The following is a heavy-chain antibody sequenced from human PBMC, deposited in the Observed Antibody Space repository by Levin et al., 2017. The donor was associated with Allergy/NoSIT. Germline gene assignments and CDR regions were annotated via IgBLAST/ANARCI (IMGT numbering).Heavy chain of an antibody. CDR1: GFSLRPLGLG. D-gene: IGHD5-18*01. CDR3: ARIPHLGHSYGYYYGMDV. V-gene: IGHV2-70*04. CDR2: IDWDDDK. J-gene: IGHJ6*02. Sequence: SGPTLVKPTPTLPLTCPFSGFSLRPLGLGVNGIGQPPGKAREWLARIDWDDDKWYSTSLKTRLSISKDTSKNQVVLIMTNMDPEDTATYSCARIPHLGHSYGYYYGMDVWGQGTTVTVSS.